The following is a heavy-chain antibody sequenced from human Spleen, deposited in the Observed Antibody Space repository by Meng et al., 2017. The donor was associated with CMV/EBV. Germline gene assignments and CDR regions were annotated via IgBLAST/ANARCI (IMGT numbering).Heavy chain of an antibody. CDR3: ACLQGGNETATKIFDY. J-gene: IGHJ4*02. Sequence: ESLKISRAASGFTFSSYSMNWVRQAPGKGLEWVSSISSSSSYIYYADSVKGRFTISRDNAKNSLYLQMNSLRAEDTAVYYCACLQGGNETATKIFDYWGQGTLVTVSS. CDR2: ISSSSSYI. D-gene: IGHD1-14*01. CDR1: GFTFSSYS. V-gene: IGHV3-21*01.